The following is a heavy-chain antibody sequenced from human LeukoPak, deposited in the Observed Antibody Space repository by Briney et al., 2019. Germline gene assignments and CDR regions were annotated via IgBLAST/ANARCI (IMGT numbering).Heavy chain of an antibody. CDR3: ARMMYGDSVNYFDS. V-gene: IGHV2-70*01. CDR1: GFSLSTSGMC. J-gene: IGHJ4*02. Sequence: SGPALVKPTQTLTLTCTFSGFSLSTSGMCVTWIRRPPGKALEWLALIDWDDDKYYSTSLKTWLTISKDTSKNQVVLTMTNMDPVDTATYYCARMMYGDSVNYFDSWGQGTLVTVSS. CDR2: IDWDDDK. D-gene: IGHD4-17*01.